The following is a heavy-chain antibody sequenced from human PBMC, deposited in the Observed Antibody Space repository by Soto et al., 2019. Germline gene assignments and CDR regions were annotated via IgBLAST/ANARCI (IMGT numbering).Heavy chain of an antibody. J-gene: IGHJ4*02. CDR1: GFTFSSYA. CDR3: ANGGQLWLYYFDY. CDR2: ISGSGGST. D-gene: IGHD5-18*01. Sequence: EVQLLESGGGLVQPGGSLRLSCAASGFTFSSYAMSWVRQAPGKGLEWVSAISGSGGSTYYADSVKGRFTISRDNSKNTLYLQVNSLRAEDTAVYYCANGGQLWLYYFDYWGQGTLVTVSS. V-gene: IGHV3-23*01.